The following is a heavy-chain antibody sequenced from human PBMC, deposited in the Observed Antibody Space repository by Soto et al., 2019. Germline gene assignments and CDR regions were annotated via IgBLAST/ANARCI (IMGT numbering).Heavy chain of an antibody. Sequence: PGGSLRLSCAASGFTFSSYAMSWVRQAPGKGLEWVSAISGSGGSTYYADSVKGRFTISRDNSKNTLYLQMNSLRAEDTAVYYCAKDLFLGRELFRTLLDYWGQGTLVTVSS. D-gene: IGHD3-10*01. V-gene: IGHV3-23*01. CDR3: AKDLFLGRELFRTLLDY. CDR2: ISGSGGST. CDR1: GFTFSSYA. J-gene: IGHJ4*02.